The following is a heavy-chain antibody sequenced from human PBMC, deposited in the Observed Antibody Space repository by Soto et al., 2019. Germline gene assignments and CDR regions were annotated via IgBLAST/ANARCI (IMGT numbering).Heavy chain of an antibody. V-gene: IGHV4-4*02. D-gene: IGHD3-16*01. CDR2: IYHSGST. J-gene: IGHJ4*02. Sequence: SETLSLTCAVSGGSISSSNWWSWVRQPPGKGLEWIGEIYHSGSTNYNPSLKSRVTISVDKSKNQFSLKLSSVTAADTAVYYCARESVYVWGSHYYFDYWGQGTLVTVSS. CDR1: GGSISSSNW. CDR3: ARESVYVWGSHYYFDY.